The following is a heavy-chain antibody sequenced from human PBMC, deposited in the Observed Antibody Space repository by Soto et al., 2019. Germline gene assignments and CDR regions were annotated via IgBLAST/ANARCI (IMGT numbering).Heavy chain of an antibody. D-gene: IGHD2-21*01. CDR3: AKDRGGGAVVPDY. Sequence: QVQLVESGGGVVQPGRSLRLSCAASGFSFSSYGIHWVRQAPGKGLEWVAVIWYDGSNEYYADSVKGRFSISRDNSKSTVYLQMNRRGGEDTAVYYCAKDRGGGAVVPDYWGQGTLVTVSS. CDR1: GFSFSSYG. CDR2: IWYDGSNE. V-gene: IGHV3-33*06. J-gene: IGHJ4*02.